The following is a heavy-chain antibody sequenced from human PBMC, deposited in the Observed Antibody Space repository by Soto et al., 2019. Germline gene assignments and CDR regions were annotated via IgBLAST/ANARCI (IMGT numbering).Heavy chain of an antibody. CDR1: GGSISSYY. J-gene: IGHJ6*02. CDR3: ARERYYGMDV. V-gene: IGHV4-59*01. CDR2: IYYSGGT. Sequence: ASETLSLTCTVSGGSISSYYWSWIRQPPGKGLEWIGYIYYSGGTNYNPSLKSRVTISVDTSKNQFSLKLSSVTAADTAVYYCARERYYGMDVWGQGTTVTVSS.